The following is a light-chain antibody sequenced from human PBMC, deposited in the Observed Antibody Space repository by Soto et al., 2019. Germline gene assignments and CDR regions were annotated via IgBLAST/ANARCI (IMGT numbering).Light chain of an antibody. Sequence: QSALTQPASVSGSPGQSIAISCTGTSSDVGAYNYVSWFQQYSGKAPKLMIYDVSNRPSGVSDRFSGSKSGNTASLTISGFQAEDEADYYCNSFTTNNTRIFGGGTKLTVL. V-gene: IGLV2-14*03. CDR1: SSDVGAYNY. J-gene: IGLJ2*01. CDR2: DVS. CDR3: NSFTTNNTRI.